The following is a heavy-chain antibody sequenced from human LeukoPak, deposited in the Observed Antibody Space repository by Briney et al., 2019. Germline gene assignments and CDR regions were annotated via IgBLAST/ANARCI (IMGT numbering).Heavy chain of an antibody. Sequence: ASVKVSYKASGYTFTSHGIMWVRQAPGKGLEWMGWISAYNGNTNYAQKFQDRVTMTTDTSTSTAYMELRSLRSDDAAMYYCARVLGIQLWGSSDYWGQGTLVTVSS. D-gene: IGHD5-18*01. J-gene: IGHJ4*02. CDR1: GYTFTSHG. CDR3: ARVLGIQLWGSSDY. CDR2: ISAYNGNT. V-gene: IGHV1-18*01.